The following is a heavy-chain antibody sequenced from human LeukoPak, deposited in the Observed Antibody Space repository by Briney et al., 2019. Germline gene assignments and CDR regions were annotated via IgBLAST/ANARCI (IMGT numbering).Heavy chain of an antibody. CDR3: ARILRSQITMIVVVTIGGLGYMDV. CDR2: IYSGGST. CDR1: GFTVSSNY. D-gene: IGHD3-22*01. Sequence: GGPLRLSCAASGFTVSSNYMSWVRQAPGKGLEWVSVIYSGGSTYYADSVKGRFTISRDNSKNTLYLQMNSLRAEDTAVYYCARILRSQITMIVVVTIGGLGYMDVWGKGTTVTVSS. V-gene: IGHV3-53*01. J-gene: IGHJ6*03.